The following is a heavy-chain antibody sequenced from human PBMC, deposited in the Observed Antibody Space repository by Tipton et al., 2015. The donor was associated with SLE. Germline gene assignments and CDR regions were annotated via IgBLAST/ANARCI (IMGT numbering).Heavy chain of an antibody. Sequence: TLSLTCTVSGGSISSHYWSWIRQPPGKGLQWIGYIHDSGTTNYSPSLESRVTMSVDTSKNQFSLKLSSVTAADTAVYYCAREPPGLSGGFDYWGQGTLVTVSP. CDR3: AREPPGLSGGFDY. CDR2: IHDSGTT. V-gene: IGHV4-59*11. J-gene: IGHJ4*02. CDR1: GGSISSHY. D-gene: IGHD3-10*01.